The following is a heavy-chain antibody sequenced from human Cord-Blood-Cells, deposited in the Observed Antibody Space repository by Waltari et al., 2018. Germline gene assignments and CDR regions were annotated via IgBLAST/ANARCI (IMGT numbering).Heavy chain of an antibody. D-gene: IGHD3-22*01. Sequence: QVQLVQSGAEVKKPGASVKVSCKASGYTFTSYAMHWVRQAPGQRLEWMGWINAGNGNTKYSKKFQGRVTITRDTSASTAYMELSSLRSEDTAVYYCARDQYDSSGYYYYWGQGTLVTVSS. V-gene: IGHV1-3*01. J-gene: IGHJ4*02. CDR2: INAGNGNT. CDR1: GYTFTSYA. CDR3: ARDQYDSSGYYYY.